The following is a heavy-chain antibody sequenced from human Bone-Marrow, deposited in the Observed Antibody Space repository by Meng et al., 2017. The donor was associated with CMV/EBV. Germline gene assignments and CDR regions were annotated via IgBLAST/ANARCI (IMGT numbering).Heavy chain of an antibody. J-gene: IGHJ5*02. Sequence: TGSGGSISSYYWSWIRQPPGKGLEWIGDIYYSGSTNYNPSLKSRVTISLDTSKNRFSLRLSSVTAADTAIYFCARKLQFLGEWFDPWGQGTLVTVSS. CDR2: IYYSGST. D-gene: IGHD5-24*01. CDR3: ARKLQFLGEWFDP. CDR1: GGSISSYY. V-gene: IGHV4-59*01.